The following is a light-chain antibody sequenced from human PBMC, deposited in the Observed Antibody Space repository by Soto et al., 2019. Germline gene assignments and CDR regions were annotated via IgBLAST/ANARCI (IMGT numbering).Light chain of an antibody. CDR2: GAS. J-gene: IGKJ1*01. V-gene: IGKV3-20*01. CDR1: QSVSSTY. CDR3: QQYGSSPLT. Sequence: EIVLTQSPGTLSLSPGDRATLSCRASQSVSSTYLAWYQQTPGQSPRLLIYGASSRATGIPDRFSGSGSGTDFTLTISRLEPEDSAVYFCQQYGSSPLTFGQGTKVDIK.